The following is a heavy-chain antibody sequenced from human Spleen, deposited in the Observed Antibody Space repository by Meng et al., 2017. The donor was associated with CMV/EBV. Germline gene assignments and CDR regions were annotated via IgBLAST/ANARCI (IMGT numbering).Heavy chain of an antibody. CDR2: IIPIFGTA. D-gene: IGHD3-22*01. CDR3: ARGVVVGNWFDP. CDR1: GGTFSSYA. Sequence: SVKVSCKASGGTFSSYAISWVRQAPGQGLEWMGGIIPIFGTANYAQKFQGRVTITTDESTSTAYMELSSLRSEDTAVYYCARGVVVGNWFDPWGQGTRVTVSS. J-gene: IGHJ5*02. V-gene: IGHV1-69*05.